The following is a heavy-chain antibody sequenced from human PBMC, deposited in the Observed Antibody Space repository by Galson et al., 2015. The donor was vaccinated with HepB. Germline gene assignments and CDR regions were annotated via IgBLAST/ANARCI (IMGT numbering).Heavy chain of an antibody. J-gene: IGHJ4*02. Sequence: SVKVSCKASGYTFTSYYMHWVRQAPGQGLEWMGITNPSGGSTSYAQKFQGRVTMTRDTSTSTVYMELSSLRSEDTAVYYCAREAVALTGPYSSSCLDYWGQGTLVTVSS. CDR2: TNPSGGST. CDR1: GYTFTSYY. V-gene: IGHV1-46*03. D-gene: IGHD6-13*01. CDR3: AREAVALTGPYSSSCLDY.